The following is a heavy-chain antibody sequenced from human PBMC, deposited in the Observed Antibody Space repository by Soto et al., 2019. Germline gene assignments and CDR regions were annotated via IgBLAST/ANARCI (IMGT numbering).Heavy chain of an antibody. CDR1: GYTFTSYY. V-gene: IGHV1-46*03. CDR2: INPSAGST. Sequence: ASVKVSCKASGYTFTSYYMHWVRQAPGQGLEWMGIINPSAGSTSYAQKFQGRVTMTRDTSTSTVYMELSSLRSEDTAAYYCARGYCSGGTCYAFDVWGQGTMVTVAS. D-gene: IGHD2-15*01. J-gene: IGHJ3*01. CDR3: ARGYCSGGTCYAFDV.